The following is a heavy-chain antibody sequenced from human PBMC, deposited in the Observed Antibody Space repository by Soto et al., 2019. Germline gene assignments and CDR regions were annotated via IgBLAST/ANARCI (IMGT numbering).Heavy chain of an antibody. D-gene: IGHD1-20*01. CDR2: LNSDGSSG. CDR1: GFTFNDYW. CDR3: ARGLKYKYGMDV. V-gene: IGHV3-74*01. Sequence: EVHLVESGGGLVQPGGSLRLSCVASGFTFNDYWMHWVRQAPGKGLVWVSRLNSDGSSGYYGDSMKGRFTISRDNAKNTLYLQINSLRDEETAVYYCARGLKYKYGMDVWGQGTTVTVSS. J-gene: IGHJ6*02.